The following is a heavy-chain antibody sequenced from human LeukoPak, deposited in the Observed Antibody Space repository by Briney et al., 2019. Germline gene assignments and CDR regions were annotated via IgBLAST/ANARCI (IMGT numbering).Heavy chain of an antibody. CDR2: IIPIFGTA. D-gene: IGHD2-15*01. V-gene: IGHV1-69*01. J-gene: IGHJ4*02. Sequence: SVKVSCKASGGTFSSYAISWVRQSPGQGLEWMGGIIPIFGTANYAQKFQGRVTITADESTSTAYMELSSLRSEDTAVYYCASNHCSGGSCYSYYFDYWGQGTLVTVSS. CDR1: GGTFSSYA. CDR3: ASNHCSGGSCYSYYFDY.